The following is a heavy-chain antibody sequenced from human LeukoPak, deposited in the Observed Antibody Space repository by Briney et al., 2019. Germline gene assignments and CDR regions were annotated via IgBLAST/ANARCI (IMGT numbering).Heavy chain of an antibody. CDR3: ARDKSSPTLPLDY. J-gene: IGHJ4*02. Sequence: GGSLXXXXXAXGFTFDDYGXSWVRQAPGKGVEWVSGINWNGGSTDYAESVKGGFTISRDKAKNSLYLQMNSLRAEDTALYYCARDKSSPTLPLDYWGQGTLVTVSS. V-gene: IGHV3-20*03. CDR2: INWNGGST. CDR1: GFTFDDYG.